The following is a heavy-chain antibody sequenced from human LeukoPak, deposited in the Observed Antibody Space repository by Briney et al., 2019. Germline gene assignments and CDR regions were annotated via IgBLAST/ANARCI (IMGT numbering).Heavy chain of an antibody. V-gene: IGHV1-2*02. Sequence: GASVKVSCKTSGYTFTAYHMHWVRQAPGPGLEFVGWIYPPTGGTVRAGKFQGRVTMTRDTSIAAAYMELGGLTFDDTAVYYCVRENWYYDHWGQGTLVTVSS. CDR1: GYTFTAYH. CDR2: IYPPTGGT. D-gene: IGHD3-3*01. J-gene: IGHJ4*02. CDR3: VRENWYYDH.